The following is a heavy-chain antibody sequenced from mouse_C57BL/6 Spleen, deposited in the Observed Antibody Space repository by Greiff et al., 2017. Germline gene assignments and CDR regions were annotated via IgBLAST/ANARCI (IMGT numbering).Heavy chain of an antibody. CDR3: ARQGDGSSHAVAY. D-gene: IGHD1-1*01. Sequence: EVQVVESGGGLVQPGGSLKLSCAASGFTFSDYYMYWVRQTPEKRLEWVAYISNGGGSTYYPDTVKGRFTISRDNAKNTLYLQMSRLKSEDTAMYYCARQGDGSSHAVAYWGQGTLVTVSA. CDR1: GFTFSDYY. CDR2: ISNGGGST. J-gene: IGHJ3*01. V-gene: IGHV5-12*01.